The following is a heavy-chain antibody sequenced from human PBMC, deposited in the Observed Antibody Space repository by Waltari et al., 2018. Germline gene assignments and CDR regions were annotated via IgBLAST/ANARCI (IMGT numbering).Heavy chain of an antibody. CDR3: AKEFGGAGSSYMSYFDS. CDR2: ISYDGGTK. CDR1: GLSVRHHA. Sequence: QVLLGESGGGVVQPGRSLRISWEAPGLSVRHHAMHWVRQAPGKGLEWVAVISYDGGTKYHRDSVEGRFTVSRDNSKNTMYLEMNSLRVEDTAIYYCAKEFGGAGSSYMSYFDSWGQGTLVTVSS. J-gene: IGHJ4*02. V-gene: IGHV3-30*18. D-gene: IGHD3-16*01.